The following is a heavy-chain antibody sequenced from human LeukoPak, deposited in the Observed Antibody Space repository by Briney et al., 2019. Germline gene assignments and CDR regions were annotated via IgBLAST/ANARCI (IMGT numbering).Heavy chain of an antibody. J-gene: IGHJ4*02. Sequence: GGSLRLSCAASGFTFSSYSMNWVRQAPGKGLERVSSISSSSSYIYYADSVKGRFTISRDNAKNSLYLQMNSLRAEDTAVYYCASEFRRGGVSSGYYAHTFDYWGQGTLVTVSS. CDR1: GFTFSSYS. V-gene: IGHV3-21*01. CDR3: ASEFRRGGVSSGYYAHTFDY. CDR2: ISSSSSYI. D-gene: IGHD3-22*01.